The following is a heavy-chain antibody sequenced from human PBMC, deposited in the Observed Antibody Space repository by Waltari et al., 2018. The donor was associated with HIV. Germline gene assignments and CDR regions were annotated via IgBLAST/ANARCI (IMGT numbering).Heavy chain of an antibody. J-gene: IGHJ6*02. CDR1: GFAFRSHW. Sequence: VESGGTAVQPGGSLTLSCSAAGFAFRSHWMHWVRLSPGKGLVVVARLDGDGGGRKDADIVAGRFTISIDNGKNMLFLGMKSLRVEDSGIYFCVKDVTLSYYGFYYSGLDVWGPGTTVTV. CDR3: VKDVTLSYYGFYYSGLDV. CDR2: LDGDGGGR. D-gene: IGHD2-21*01. V-gene: IGHV3-74*03.